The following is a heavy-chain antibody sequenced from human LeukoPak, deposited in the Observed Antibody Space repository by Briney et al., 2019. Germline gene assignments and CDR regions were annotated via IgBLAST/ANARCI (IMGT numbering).Heavy chain of an antibody. CDR3: ARHGYSSGWSLYYFDY. V-gene: IGHV4-39*01. CDR2: IYYSGST. J-gene: IGHJ4*02. D-gene: IGHD6-19*01. Sequence: SETLSLTCTVSGGSISSSSYYWGWIRQSPGKGLEWIGSIYYSGSTYYNPSLKSRVTISVDTSKNQFSLKLSSVTAADTAVYYCARHGYSSGWSLYYFDYWGQGTLVTVSS. CDR1: GGSISSSSYY.